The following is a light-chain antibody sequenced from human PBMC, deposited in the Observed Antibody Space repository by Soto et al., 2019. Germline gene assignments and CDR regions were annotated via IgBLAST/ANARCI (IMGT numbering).Light chain of an antibody. CDR3: EQYDTAQWT. CDR2: DAS. CDR1: QRVSSSH. Sequence: EIVLTQSPGTLSLSPGERATLSCRASQRVSSSHLAWFQQKPGQDPRLLIYDASSRATGIPDRFSGSGSGPGVTLPISRLEPEDFAVYYCEQYDTAQWTFGQGTQVEIK. J-gene: IGKJ1*01. V-gene: IGKV3-20*01.